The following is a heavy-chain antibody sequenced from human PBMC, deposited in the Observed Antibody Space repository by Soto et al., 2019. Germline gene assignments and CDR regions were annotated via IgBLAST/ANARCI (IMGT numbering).Heavy chain of an antibody. D-gene: IGHD2-2*01. CDR2: IYHSGTS. CDR3: ARGRLVPAVNFDY. Sequence: PSETLSLTXAVSGDSISSGGFSWSWIRQPPGKGLEWIGYIYHSGTSFYNPSLKSRVTISVDGSKNQFSLKVNSVTAADTAVYYCARGRLVPAVNFDYWGLGTLVTVSS. V-gene: IGHV4-30-2*01. J-gene: IGHJ4*02. CDR1: GDSISSGGFS.